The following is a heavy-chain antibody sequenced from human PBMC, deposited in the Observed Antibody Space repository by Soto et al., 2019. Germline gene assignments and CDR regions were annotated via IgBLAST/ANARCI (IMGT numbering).Heavy chain of an antibody. CDR3: ARGCSGGSCYYYYYGMDV. Sequence: QVQLVQSGAEVKKPGSSVKVSCKASGGTFSCYAISWVRQAPGQGLEWMGGIIPIFGTANYAQKFQGRVTITADESTSTAYMELSSLRSEDTAVYYCARGCSGGSCYYYYYGMDVWGQGTTVTVSS. V-gene: IGHV1-69*12. CDR1: GGTFSCYA. CDR2: IIPIFGTA. D-gene: IGHD2-15*01. J-gene: IGHJ6*02.